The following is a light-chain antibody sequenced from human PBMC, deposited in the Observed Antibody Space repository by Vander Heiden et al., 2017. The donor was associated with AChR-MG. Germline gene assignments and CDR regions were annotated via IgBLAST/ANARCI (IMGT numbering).Light chain of an antibody. CDR1: SSDVGGYNS. CDR3: SSYTSGSTYV. V-gene: IGLV2-14*03. Sequence: QSALTQPASVSGSPGQSIPIHCPGTSSDVGGYNSVSWHQQHARKAPKVMIFDVNKRPSGISNRSSGSKSDNTASLTISGLQEEDEAYYYCSSYTSGSTYVFGTGTKVTVL. J-gene: IGLJ1*01. CDR2: DVN.